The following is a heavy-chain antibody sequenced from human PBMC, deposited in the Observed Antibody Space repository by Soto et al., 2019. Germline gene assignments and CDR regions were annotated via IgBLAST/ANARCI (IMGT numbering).Heavy chain of an antibody. V-gene: IGHV3-11*05. CDR1: GFTFSDYY. D-gene: IGHD1-26*01. CDR3: ARVGATPMRGYYYGMDV. CDR2: ISSSTYT. J-gene: IGHJ6*02. Sequence: GGSLRLSCVVSGFTFSDYYMSWIRQAPGKGLEWVSHISSSTYTNYADSVKGRFTISRDNAKNSLYLQMNSLRAEDTAVYYCARVGATPMRGYYYGMDVWGQGTTVTVSS.